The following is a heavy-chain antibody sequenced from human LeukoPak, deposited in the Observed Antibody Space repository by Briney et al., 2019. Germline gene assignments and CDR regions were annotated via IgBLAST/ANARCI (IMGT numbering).Heavy chain of an antibody. CDR3: AREVEDTAMVWGYYYYMDV. CDR2: IKQDGSEK. CDR1: GFIFRSYW. Sequence: GGSLRLSCAASGFIFRSYWMNWVRQAPGKGLEWVANIKQDGSEKYYVDSVKGRFTISRDNAKNSLYLQMNSLRVEDTAVYYCAREVEDTAMVWGYYYYMDVWGKGTTVTVSS. D-gene: IGHD5-18*01. J-gene: IGHJ6*03. V-gene: IGHV3-7*01.